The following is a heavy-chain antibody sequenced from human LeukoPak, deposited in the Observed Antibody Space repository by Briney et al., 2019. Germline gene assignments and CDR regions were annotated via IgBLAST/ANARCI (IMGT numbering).Heavy chain of an antibody. J-gene: IGHJ4*02. Sequence: ASVKVSCKASGYTFTDYYVHWVRLVPGQGLEWMGRISPNSGATNYAEKFRGRVTMARDTSINTVYMEMSCLRSDDTAVYYCARDLWGWGSDYLDYWGQGTLVTVSS. CDR3: ARDLWGWGSDYLDY. V-gene: IGHV1-2*06. CDR1: GYTFTDYY. CDR2: ISPNSGAT. D-gene: IGHD4/OR15-4a*01.